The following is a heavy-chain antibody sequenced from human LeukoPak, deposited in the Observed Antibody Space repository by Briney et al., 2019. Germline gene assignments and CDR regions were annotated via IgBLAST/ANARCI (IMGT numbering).Heavy chain of an antibody. CDR1: GYSISSGYY. CDR2: IYHTGST. Sequence: PSETLSLTCAVSGYSISSGYYWGWVRQPPGKGLEWIGTIYHTGSTHYNPSLKSRVTISVETSKNQFSLKMSSVTAADTAVYYCARHPPQYCSGPSCYDYWGQGTLVTVSS. D-gene: IGHD2-2*01. V-gene: IGHV4-38-2*01. J-gene: IGHJ4*02. CDR3: ARHPPQYCSGPSCYDY.